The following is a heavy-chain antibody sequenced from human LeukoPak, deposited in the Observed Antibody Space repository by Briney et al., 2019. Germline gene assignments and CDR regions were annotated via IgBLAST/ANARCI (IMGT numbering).Heavy chain of an antibody. V-gene: IGHV1-18*01. CDR2: ISGYNGNT. D-gene: IGHD2/OR15-2a*01. Sequence: GASVKVSCKASGYNFTTYGISWVRQAPGQGLEWMGWISGYNGNTNNAQKLQGRVTMTTDTYTSTAYMELRSMRSDDTAVYYCARGNNRADSEFDYWGQGTLVTVSS. CDR1: GYNFTTYG. CDR3: ARGNNRADSEFDY. J-gene: IGHJ4*02.